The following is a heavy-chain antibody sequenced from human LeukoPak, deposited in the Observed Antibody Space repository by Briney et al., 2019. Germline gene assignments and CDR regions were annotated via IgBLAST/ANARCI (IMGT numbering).Heavy chain of an antibody. Sequence: GGSLRLSCAASGFTFSSYEMNWVRQAPGKGLEWVSSIRSSSSYIYYADSVKGRFTISRDNAKNSLFLQMNSLRAEDTAVYYCARDRDDYVWGNYRKIINYMDVWGKGTTVTVSS. D-gene: IGHD3-16*02. CDR1: GFTFSSYE. V-gene: IGHV3-21*01. CDR2: IRSSSSYI. J-gene: IGHJ6*03. CDR3: ARDRDDYVWGNYRKIINYMDV.